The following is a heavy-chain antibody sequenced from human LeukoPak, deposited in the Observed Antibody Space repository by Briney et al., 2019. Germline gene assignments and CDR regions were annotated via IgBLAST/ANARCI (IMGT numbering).Heavy chain of an antibody. CDR2: ISYDGSNK. V-gene: IGHV3-30*04. J-gene: IGHJ1*01. CDR3: ARSSGSYWNAEYFQH. Sequence: PGGSLRLSCAASGFTFSNYAMSWVRQAPGKGLEWVAVISYDGSNKYYADSVKGRFTISRDNSKNTLYLQMNSLRAEDTAVYYCARSSGSYWNAEYFQHWGQGTLVTVSS. CDR1: GFTFSNYA. D-gene: IGHD1-26*01.